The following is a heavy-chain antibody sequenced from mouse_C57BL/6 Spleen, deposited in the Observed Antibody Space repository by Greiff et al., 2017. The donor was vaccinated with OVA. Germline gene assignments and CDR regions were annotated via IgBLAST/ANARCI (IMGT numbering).Heavy chain of an antibody. CDR2: INPNNGGT. CDR3: AEGDYSNYGFAD. J-gene: IGHJ3*01. CDR1: GYTFTDYY. V-gene: IGHV1-26*01. D-gene: IGHD2-5*01. Sequence: SGPELVKPGASVKISCKASGYTFTDYYMNWVKQSHGKSLEWIGDINPNNGGTSYNQKFKGKATLTVDKSSSTAYMELRSLTSEDSAVYYWAEGDYSNYGFADWGQGTLVTVSA.